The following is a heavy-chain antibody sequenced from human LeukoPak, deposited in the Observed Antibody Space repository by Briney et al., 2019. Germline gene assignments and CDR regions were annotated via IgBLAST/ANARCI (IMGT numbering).Heavy chain of an antibody. Sequence: PGGSLRLSCAASGFTFSSYEMNWVRQAPGKGLEWVSYISSSGSTIYYADSVKGRFTISRDNSKNTLYLQMNSLRAEDTAVYYCASQYYYGSGSYLIDYWGQGTLVTVSS. CDR2: ISSSGSTI. J-gene: IGHJ4*02. CDR1: GFTFSSYE. CDR3: ASQYYYGSGSYLIDY. D-gene: IGHD3-10*01. V-gene: IGHV3-48*03.